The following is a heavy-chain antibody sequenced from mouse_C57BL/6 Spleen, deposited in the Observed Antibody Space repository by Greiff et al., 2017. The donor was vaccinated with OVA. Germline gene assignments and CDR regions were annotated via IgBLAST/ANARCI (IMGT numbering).Heavy chain of an antibody. CDR3: ARGGYYYPWYFDV. J-gene: IGHJ1*03. CDR1: GYTFTSYW. D-gene: IGHD1-1*01. CDR2: LYPSDSET. Sequence: QVQLQQPGAELVRPGSSLKLSCKASGYTFTSYWMDWVKQRPGQGLEWIGHLYPSDSETHYNPKFKDKAPLTVDTSSSTAYMQLSSLTSEDSAVYYCARGGYYYPWYFDVWGTGTTVTVSS. V-gene: IGHV1-61*01.